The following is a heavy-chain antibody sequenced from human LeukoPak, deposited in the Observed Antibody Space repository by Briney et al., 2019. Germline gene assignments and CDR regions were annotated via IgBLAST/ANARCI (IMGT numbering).Heavy chain of an antibody. CDR3: ARHGTISSESYFDY. Sequence: SETLSLTCSVSGGSVSSYDWSWIRQYPGKGLEWIGYIHNSGRTNYNPSLKSRVTGFVDTSKNQVSLRLSSVTAADTAVYYCARHGTISSESYFDYWGQGALVTVSS. CDR2: IHNSGRT. CDR1: GGSVSSYD. D-gene: IGHD1-14*01. J-gene: IGHJ4*02. V-gene: IGHV4-59*08.